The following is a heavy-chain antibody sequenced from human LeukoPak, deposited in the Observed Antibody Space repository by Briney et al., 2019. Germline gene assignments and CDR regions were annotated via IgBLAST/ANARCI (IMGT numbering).Heavy chain of an antibody. J-gene: IGHJ4*02. V-gene: IGHV3-23*01. CDR1: GFTFSDAW. CDR3: ARDRVPWLAPAYYFDY. Sequence: PGGSLRLSCAASGFTFSDAWMIWVRQAPGKGLEWVSAISGSGGSTYYADSVKGRFTISRDNSKNTLYLQMNSLRAEDTAVYYCARDRVPWLAPAYYFDYWGQGTLVTVSS. D-gene: IGHD2-2*01. CDR2: ISGSGGST.